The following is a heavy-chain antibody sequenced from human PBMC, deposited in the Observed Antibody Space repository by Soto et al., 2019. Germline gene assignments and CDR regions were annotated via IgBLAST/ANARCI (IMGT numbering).Heavy chain of an antibody. V-gene: IGHV1-69*13. Sequence: GASVKVSCEASGGSFSSYAISWVRQAPEQGLEWMGGIIPIFGTANYAQKFQGRVTITADESTSTAYMELSSLRSEDTAVYYCARVRRWLQSLLDAFDIWGQGTMVTVSS. CDR3: ARVRRWLQSLLDAFDI. D-gene: IGHD5-12*01. CDR1: GGSFSSYA. CDR2: IIPIFGTA. J-gene: IGHJ3*02.